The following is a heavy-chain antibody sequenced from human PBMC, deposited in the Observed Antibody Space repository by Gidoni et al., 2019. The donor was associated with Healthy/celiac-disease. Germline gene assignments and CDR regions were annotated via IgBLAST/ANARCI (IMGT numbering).Heavy chain of an antibody. CDR1: GFTFTTSA. CDR3: AAASGSYYPNWYFDL. V-gene: IGHV1-58*01. D-gene: IGHD1-26*01. J-gene: IGHJ2*01. Sequence: QMQLVQSGPEVKTPGTSVKVSCQAAGFTFTTSAVQWVRQARGQRLEWIGWIVVGSGNTNYAQKFQERVTITRDMSTSTAYMELSSLRSEDTAVYYCAAASGSYYPNWYFDLWGRGTLVTVSS. CDR2: IVVGSGNT.